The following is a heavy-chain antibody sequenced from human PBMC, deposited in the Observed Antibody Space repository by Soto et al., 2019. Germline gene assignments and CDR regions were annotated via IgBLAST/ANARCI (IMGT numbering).Heavy chain of an antibody. CDR2: MNPNSGNT. J-gene: IGHJ4*02. D-gene: IGHD4-17*01. Sequence: ASVKVSCKASGYTFTSYDINWVRQATGQGLEWMGWMNPNSGNTGYAQKFQGRVTMTTDTSTSTAYMELRSLRSDDTAVHYCARDLHGDPYYWGQGTLVTVSS. V-gene: IGHV1-8*01. CDR1: GYTFTSYD. CDR3: ARDLHGDPYY.